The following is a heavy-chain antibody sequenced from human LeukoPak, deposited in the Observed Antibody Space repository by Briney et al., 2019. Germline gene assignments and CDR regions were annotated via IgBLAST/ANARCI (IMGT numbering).Heavy chain of an antibody. D-gene: IGHD2-2*01. CDR2: ISAYNGKT. CDR1: GGTFSSYT. CDR3: ARACTSYGSSTSCYYYYYYGMDL. V-gene: IGHV1-18*01. J-gene: IGHJ6*02. Sequence: GSVRVSCKASGGTFSSYTISWVRQAPGQGGEWRGWISAYNGKTNYAQKLQGRVTITTETSTRTAYMEVRSLRSDDTAVYYCARACTSYGSSTSCYYYYYYGMDLWGQGTTVTVSS.